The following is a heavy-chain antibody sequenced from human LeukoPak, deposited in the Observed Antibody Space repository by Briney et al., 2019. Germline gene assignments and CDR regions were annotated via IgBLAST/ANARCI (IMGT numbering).Heavy chain of an antibody. Sequence: GGSLRLSCAASGFTFSSYSMNWVRQAPGKGLEWVSSISSSGSYRYYADSAKGRFTISRDNAKTSLYLQMNSLRAEDTAVYYCAREGTGEEFDYWGQGTLVTVSS. CDR1: GFTFSSYS. V-gene: IGHV3-21*01. D-gene: IGHD7-27*01. J-gene: IGHJ4*02. CDR3: AREGTGEEFDY. CDR2: ISSSGSYR.